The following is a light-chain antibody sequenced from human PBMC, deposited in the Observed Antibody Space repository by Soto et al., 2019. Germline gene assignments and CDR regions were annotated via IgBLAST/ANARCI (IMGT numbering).Light chain of an antibody. Sequence: QSALTQPASVSGSPGQSITISCTGTSSDVGGYNYVSWYQQHPGKAPKLMIYEVSNRPSGVSNRFSGSKSGNTASLTISGLQAEDEADYYCSSYTSSSTWVFGGGNQLTVL. CDR1: SSDVGGYNY. J-gene: IGLJ3*02. V-gene: IGLV2-14*01. CDR2: EVS. CDR3: SSYTSSSTWV.